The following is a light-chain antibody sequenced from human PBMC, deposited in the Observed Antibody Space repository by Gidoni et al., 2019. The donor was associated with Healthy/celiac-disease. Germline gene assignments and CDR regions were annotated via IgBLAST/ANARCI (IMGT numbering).Light chain of an antibody. Sequence: PPSLSASVGDRVTSTCRASQSISSYLNWYQQKPGKAPKLLIYAASSLQSGVPSRFSGSGSGTDFTLTISSLQPEDFATYYCQQSYSTPRTFGQGTKLEIK. V-gene: IGKV1-39*01. CDR1: QSISSY. CDR3: QQSYSTPRT. J-gene: IGKJ2*01. CDR2: AAS.